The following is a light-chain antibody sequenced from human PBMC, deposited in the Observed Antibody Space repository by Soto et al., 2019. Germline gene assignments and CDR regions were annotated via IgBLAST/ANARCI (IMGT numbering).Light chain of an antibody. Sequence: SYAVTQPPSASVAPGQTARITCGGSGLKNERVHWYQQRPGQAPVLVVHDDDDRPTGIPERFSGSTSGNTATLTITRVEVGDEADYYCQVWDSIDRHSVFGPGTQLTVL. CDR3: QVWDSIDRHSV. CDR2: DDD. V-gene: IGLV3-21*02. CDR1: GLKNER. J-gene: IGLJ7*01.